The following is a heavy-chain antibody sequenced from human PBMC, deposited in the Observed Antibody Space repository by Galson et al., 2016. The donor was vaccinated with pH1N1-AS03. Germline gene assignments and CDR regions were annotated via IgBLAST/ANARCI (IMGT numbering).Heavy chain of an antibody. V-gene: IGHV3-7*03. D-gene: IGHD2-2*01. CDR2: IKQDGSEK. J-gene: IGHJ5*02. CDR1: GFTFSSCW. CDR3: ARSPGYQLLPPFDP. Sequence: SLRLSCAASGFTFSSCWMSWVRQAPGKGLEWVANIKQDGSEKYYVDSVKGRFTISRGNAKNSLYLQMNSLRAEDTAVYYCARSPGYQLLPPFDPWGQGTLVTVSS.